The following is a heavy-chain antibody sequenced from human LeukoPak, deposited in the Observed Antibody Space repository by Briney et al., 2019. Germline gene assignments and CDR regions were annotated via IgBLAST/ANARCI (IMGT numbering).Heavy chain of an antibody. CDR3: ATGTHYDLLPF. CDR1: GYSITELS. CDR2: FDPGSGEI. V-gene: IGHV1-24*01. J-gene: IGHJ4*02. D-gene: IGHD3-9*01. Sequence: GASVKVSCKVYGYSITELSTHWVRQAPGKGLEWMGGFDPGSGEIIYEQKFQDRVTMTEDTSTDTAYMELSSLRSEDTALYYCATGTHYDLLPFWDQGTLVTVSS.